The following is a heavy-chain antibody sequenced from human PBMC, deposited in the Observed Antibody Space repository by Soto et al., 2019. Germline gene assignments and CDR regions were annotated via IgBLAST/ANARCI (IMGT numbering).Heavy chain of an antibody. V-gene: IGHV3-33*01. CDR2: IWNDGSNK. Sequence: GGSLRLSCAASGFTFSSYGMHWVRQAPGKGLEWVAVIWNDGSNKYYAESVKGRFTISRDNSKNTLYVQMNSLRAEDTGVYYCARDAYSRSSNYQYGMDVWGKGTTVTVSS. CDR1: GFTFSSYG. CDR3: ARDAYSRSSNYQYGMDV. D-gene: IGHD6-6*01. J-gene: IGHJ6*04.